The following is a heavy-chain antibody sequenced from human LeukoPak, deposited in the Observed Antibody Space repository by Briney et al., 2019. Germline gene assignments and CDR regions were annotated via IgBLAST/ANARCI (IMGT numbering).Heavy chain of an antibody. D-gene: IGHD6-19*01. CDR3: ASSAGALIDC. V-gene: IGHV3-48*01. CDR2: ISSSSSAI. J-gene: IGHJ4*02. Sequence: GGSLRLSCVASGFTFSSYSMNWVRQAPGKGLEWVSYISSSSSAIYYADSVKGRFTISRDNAKNSLYLQMNSLRAEDTAVYYCASSAGALIDCWGQGTLVIVSS. CDR1: GFTFSSYS.